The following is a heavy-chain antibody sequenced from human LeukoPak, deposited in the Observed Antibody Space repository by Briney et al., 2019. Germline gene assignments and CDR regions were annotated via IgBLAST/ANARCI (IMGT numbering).Heavy chain of an antibody. CDR3: ARDRSGYRRECDY. CDR1: GFTFSSYD. Sequence: GRSLRLSCAVSGFTFSSYDLHWVRQVPGKGLEWLAVISYDGSYKYYADSVKGRFTISRDNSKNTLYLEMNSLRAEDTAVYFCARDRSGYRRECDYWGRGTLVTVSS. CDR2: ISYDGSYK. V-gene: IGHV3-30-3*01. D-gene: IGHD3-3*01. J-gene: IGHJ4*02.